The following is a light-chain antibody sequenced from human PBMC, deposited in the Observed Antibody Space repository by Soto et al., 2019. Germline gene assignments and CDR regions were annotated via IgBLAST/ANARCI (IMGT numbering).Light chain of an antibody. CDR3: QQTYTTPEIT. Sequence: DIQMTQSPSSLSASVGDGITITCRSSQGIGNDLGWYQQKPGRAPKRLIYAESSLESGVPSRFSGCGSGTQFTLTISSLQPEDLATYYCQQTYTTPEITVGQGTRLEIK. CDR1: QGIGND. V-gene: IGKV1-17*01. J-gene: IGKJ5*01. CDR2: AES.